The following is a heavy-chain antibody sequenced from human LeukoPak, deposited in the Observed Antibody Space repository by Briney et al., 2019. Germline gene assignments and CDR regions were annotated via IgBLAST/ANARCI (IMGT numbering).Heavy chain of an antibody. CDR2: ISGSGGST. CDR1: GFTISTYT. Sequence: GGSLRLSCAASGFTISTYTISWVRQAPGKGLEWVSAISGSGGSTYYADSVKGRFTISRDNSKNTLYLQMNSLRAEDTAVYYCAKSPDSSGYYALFDYWGQGTLVTVSS. J-gene: IGHJ4*02. D-gene: IGHD3-22*01. V-gene: IGHV3-23*01. CDR3: AKSPDSSGYYALFDY.